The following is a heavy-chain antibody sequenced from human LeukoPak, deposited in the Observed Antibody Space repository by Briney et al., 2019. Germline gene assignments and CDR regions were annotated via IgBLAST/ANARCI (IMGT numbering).Heavy chain of an antibody. CDR3: TTGYADTTMADY. V-gene: IGHV3-15*01. D-gene: IGHD5-18*01. CDR2: IKSKTHGGTT. J-gene: IGHJ4*02. CDR1: GFTFSNAW. Sequence: GGSLRLSCAASGFTFSNAWMSWVRQAPGKGLEWVGRIKSKTHGGTTDYAAPVKGRFTISRDDSKNTLYLQMNSLKTEDTAVYYCTTGYADTTMADYWGQGTLVTVSS.